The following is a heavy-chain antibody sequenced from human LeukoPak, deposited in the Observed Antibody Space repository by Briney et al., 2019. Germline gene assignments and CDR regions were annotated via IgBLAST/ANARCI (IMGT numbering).Heavy chain of an antibody. Sequence: SETLSLTCTVSGGSISSYYWSWIRQPPGKGLEWIGYIYYSGSTKYNPSLKSRVTISLDTSKNQFSLKLSSLTAADTAVYYCARRVAGESRAFDIWGQGTMVTVSS. V-gene: IGHV4-59*01. CDR3: ARRVAGESRAFDI. CDR2: IYYSGST. J-gene: IGHJ3*02. CDR1: GGSISSYY. D-gene: IGHD3-10*01.